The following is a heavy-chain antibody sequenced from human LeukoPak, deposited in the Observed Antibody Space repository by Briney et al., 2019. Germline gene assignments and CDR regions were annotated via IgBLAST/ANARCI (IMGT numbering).Heavy chain of an antibody. V-gene: IGHV1-24*01. CDR2: FDPEDGET. CDR1: GYTLTELS. Sequence: VKVSCKVSGYTLTELSMHWVRQAPGKGLEWMGGFDPEDGETIYAQKFQGRVTMTRNTSISTAYMELSSLRSEDTAVYYCARGWEGATIAAADHFDYWGQGTLVTVSS. J-gene: IGHJ4*02. CDR3: ARGWEGATIAAADHFDY. D-gene: IGHD6-13*01.